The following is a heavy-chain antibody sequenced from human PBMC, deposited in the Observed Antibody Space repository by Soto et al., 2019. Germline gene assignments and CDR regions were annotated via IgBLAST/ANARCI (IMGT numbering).Heavy chain of an antibody. J-gene: IGHJ6*02. D-gene: IGHD3-22*01. CDR2: VMPTFGAG. CDR3: AASRGFYEAMDA. V-gene: IGHV1-69*01. CDR1: GGAFRNYA. Sequence: QVQLVQSGAEVKKPGSSVKVSCTASGGAFRNYAVSWVRQAPGQGLEWMGAVMPTFGAGVYAQKFQGRLTIFADESTNTACLNVSSLTFGDTAIYYCAASRGFYEAMDAWGQGTTLTVSS.